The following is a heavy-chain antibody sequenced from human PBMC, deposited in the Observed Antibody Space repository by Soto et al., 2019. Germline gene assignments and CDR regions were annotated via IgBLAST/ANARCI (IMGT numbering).Heavy chain of an antibody. CDR1: GFTFNNYA. V-gene: IGHV3-23*01. J-gene: IGHJ4*02. CDR2: ISGGGDTT. CDR3: AKGRGGSGSLTPRVDF. D-gene: IGHD3-10*01. Sequence: EVQLLESGGGLGQPGGSLRLSCAASGFTFNNYAMSWVRQAPGKGLEWVSAISGGGDTTSYADSVKGRFTVSRDGSKNTLYLQMNSLRAEDTAVYYCAKGRGGSGSLTPRVDFWGQGTLVTVSS.